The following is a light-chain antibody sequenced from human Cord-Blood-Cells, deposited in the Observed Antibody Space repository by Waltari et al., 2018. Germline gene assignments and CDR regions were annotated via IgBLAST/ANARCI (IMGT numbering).Light chain of an antibody. CDR1: QSLVHSDGNTY. J-gene: IGKJ1*01. Sequence: DVVMTQSPLSLPVTLGQPASISCRSSQSLVHSDGNTYLNWFQQRPGQSPRRLIYKVSNRDSRVPDRFSGSGSGTDFTLKISRVEAGDVGVYYCMQGTHWPWTFGQGTKVEIK. V-gene: IGKV2-30*02. CDR2: KVS. CDR3: MQGTHWPWT.